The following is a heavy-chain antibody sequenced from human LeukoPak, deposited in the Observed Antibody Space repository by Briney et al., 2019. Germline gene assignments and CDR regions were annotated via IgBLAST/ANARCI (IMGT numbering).Heavy chain of an antibody. J-gene: IGHJ3*02. Sequence: PGGSLRLSCAASGFTFSSYGMHWVRQAPGKGLEWVGFIRSKAYGGTTEYAASVKGRFTISRDDSKSIAYLQMNSLKTEDTAVYYCTRVLGVDCTNGVCYLSHDAFDIWGQGTMVTVSS. V-gene: IGHV3-49*04. CDR3: TRVLGVDCTNGVCYLSHDAFDI. D-gene: IGHD2-8*01. CDR1: GFTFSSYG. CDR2: IRSKAYGGTT.